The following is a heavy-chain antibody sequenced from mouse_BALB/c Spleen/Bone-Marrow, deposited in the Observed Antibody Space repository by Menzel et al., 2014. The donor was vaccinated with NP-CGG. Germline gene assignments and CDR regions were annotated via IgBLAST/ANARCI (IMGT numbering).Heavy chain of an antibody. D-gene: IGHD2-12*01. Sequence: QVQLQQSGAELVKPGTSVNLSCKASGYTFTDYIIHWVKQRSGQGLEWIGWFYPGSGSIRYNGKFKDKATLTADKSSNTVYMELSRLTSEDSAVYFCARHEDLDIRRRLSAMDYWGQGTSVTVSS. CDR2: FYPGSGSI. CDR1: GYTFTDYI. V-gene: IGHV1-62-2*01. J-gene: IGHJ4*01. CDR3: ARHEDLDIRRRLSAMDY.